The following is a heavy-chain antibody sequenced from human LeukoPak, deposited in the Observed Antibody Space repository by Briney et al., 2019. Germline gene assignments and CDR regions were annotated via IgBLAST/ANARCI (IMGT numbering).Heavy chain of an antibody. CDR3: ARDRFGGPIASSWFDP. J-gene: IGHJ5*02. V-gene: IGHV4-39*07. Sequence: SETLSLTCTVSGGSISSSSYYWGWIRQPPGKGLEWIGSIYYSGSTYYNPSLKSRVTISVDTSKNQFSLKLSSVTAADTAVYYCARDRFGGPIASSWFDPWGQGTLVTVSS. CDR2: IYYSGST. D-gene: IGHD3-16*01. CDR1: GGSISSSSYY.